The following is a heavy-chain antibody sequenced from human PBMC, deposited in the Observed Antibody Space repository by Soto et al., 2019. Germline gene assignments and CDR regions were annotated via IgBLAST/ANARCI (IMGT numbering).Heavy chain of an antibody. Sequence: GGSLRLSCAASGFTFSTYWMNWVRQAPGEGLEWLSSISTSSSYIFYADSVKGRFTISRDNAKNSLYLQMNSLRPEDTAVYYCARGSGAHYNSGTLLDWGQGTRVTVSS. CDR3: ARGSGAHYNSGTLLD. D-gene: IGHD6-25*01. V-gene: IGHV3-21*01. CDR2: ISTSSSYI. J-gene: IGHJ4*02. CDR1: GFTFSTYW.